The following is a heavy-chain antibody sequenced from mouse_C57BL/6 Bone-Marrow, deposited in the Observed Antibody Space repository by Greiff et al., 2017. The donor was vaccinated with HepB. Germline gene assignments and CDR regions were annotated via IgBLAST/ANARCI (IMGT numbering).Heavy chain of an antibody. V-gene: IGHV1-64*01. J-gene: IGHJ4*01. Sequence: QVQLQQPGAELVKPGASVKLSCKASGYTFTSYWMHWVKQRPGQGLEWIGMIQPNSGSTNYNEKFKSKATLTVDKSSSTAYMQLSSLTSEDSAVYYCARDDGYPSYAMDYWGQGTSVTVSS. D-gene: IGHD2-3*01. CDR2: IQPNSGST. CDR1: GYTFTSYW. CDR3: ARDDGYPSYAMDY.